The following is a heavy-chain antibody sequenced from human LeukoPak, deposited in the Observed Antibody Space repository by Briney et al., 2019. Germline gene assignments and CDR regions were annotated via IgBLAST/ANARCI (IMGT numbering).Heavy chain of an antibody. CDR3: ARVPPYSSSWYYYYYYMDV. D-gene: IGHD6-13*01. V-gene: IGHV3-20*04. Sequence: PGGTLRLSCAASGFTFDDYGMSWVRQAPGKGLEWVSGINWNGGSTGYADSVKGRFTISRDNAKNSLYLQMNSLRAEDTALYYCARVPPYSSSWYYYYYYMDVWGKGTTVTISS. CDR2: INWNGGST. CDR1: GFTFDDYG. J-gene: IGHJ6*03.